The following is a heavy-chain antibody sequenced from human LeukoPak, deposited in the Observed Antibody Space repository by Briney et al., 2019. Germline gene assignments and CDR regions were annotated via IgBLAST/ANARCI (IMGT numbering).Heavy chain of an antibody. CDR3: AGVGATTAFDI. Sequence: GGSLRLSCAASGFNFSTHAMHWVRQAPGKGLEWVAVISYDGSNKYYADSVKGRFTISRDNSKNTLYLQMNSLRAEDTAVYYCAGVGATTAFDIWGQGTMVTVSS. CDR1: GFNFSTHA. J-gene: IGHJ3*02. D-gene: IGHD1-26*01. V-gene: IGHV3-30-3*01. CDR2: ISYDGSNK.